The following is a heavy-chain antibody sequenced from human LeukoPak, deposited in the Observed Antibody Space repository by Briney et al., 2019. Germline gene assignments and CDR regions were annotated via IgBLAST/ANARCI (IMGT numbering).Heavy chain of an antibody. D-gene: IGHD5-12*01. J-gene: IGHJ4*02. V-gene: IGHV3-48*02. CDR3: ARASPGEWLIDS. CDR2: ISGSSSNI. Sequence: GGSLRLSCAASGFTFSTYSMNWVRQAPGKGLEWVSYISGSSSNIHYADSVRGRFTISRDNVRSSLYLQMSGLRNEDTAVYYCARASPGEWLIDSWGQGTLVTVSS. CDR1: GFTFSTYS.